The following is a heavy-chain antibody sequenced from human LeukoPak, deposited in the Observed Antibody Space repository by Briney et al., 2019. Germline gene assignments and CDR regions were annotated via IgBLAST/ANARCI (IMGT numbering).Heavy chain of an antibody. CDR1: GGSFSDYY. CDR3: ARGYSGYDPFDY. Sequence: SETLSLTCAVYGGSFSDYYWSWIRQPPGKGLEWIGEINQSGSTNYNPSLKSRVTISGDTSKNQFSLKLSSVTAADTAVYYCARGYSGYDPFDYWGQGTLVTVSS. D-gene: IGHD5-12*01. V-gene: IGHV4-34*01. J-gene: IGHJ4*02. CDR2: INQSGST.